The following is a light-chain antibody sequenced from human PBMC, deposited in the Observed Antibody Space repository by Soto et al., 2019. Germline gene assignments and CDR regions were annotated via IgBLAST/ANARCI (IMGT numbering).Light chain of an antibody. J-gene: IGKJ2*01. CDR3: QQRSDWPLYT. CDR1: QSVSRV. Sequence: EVMLTQSPATLSLSPGERATLSCRASQSVSRVLAWYQHKPGQAPRLLISDASNRATGIPARFSGSGSGTEFTLTISSLEPEDFAVYYCQQRSDWPLYTFGQGTKLEMK. CDR2: DAS. V-gene: IGKV3-11*01.